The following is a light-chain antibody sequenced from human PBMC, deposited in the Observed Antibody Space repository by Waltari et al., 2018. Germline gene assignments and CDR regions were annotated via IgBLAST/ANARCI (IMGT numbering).Light chain of an antibody. CDR3: VAWPESLSGWV. CDR2: WND. V-gene: IGLV1-47*01. CDR1: RSNIGNTY. Sequence: QSVLNQPPSASGTPGQTVTISCFGSRSNIGNTYIYWYQHVPGTAPKLLIYWNDRRPSGVPDRFSASKSGTTATLIISGLRSDDEADYFCVAWPESLSGWVFGGGTKLTVL. J-gene: IGLJ3*02.